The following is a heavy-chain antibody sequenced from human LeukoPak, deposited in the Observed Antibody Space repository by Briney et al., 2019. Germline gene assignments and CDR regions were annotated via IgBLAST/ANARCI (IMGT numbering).Heavy chain of an antibody. CDR3: ARRPMTTVTAFDY. V-gene: IGHV4-34*01. CDR2: INHSGST. Sequence: SETLSLTCAVYGGSFSGYYWSWIRQPPGKGLEWIGEINHSGSTNYNPSLKSRVTISVHTSKNQFSLKLSSVTAADTAVYYCARRPMTTVTAFDYWGQGTLVTVSS. J-gene: IGHJ4*02. D-gene: IGHD4-17*01. CDR1: GGSFSGYY.